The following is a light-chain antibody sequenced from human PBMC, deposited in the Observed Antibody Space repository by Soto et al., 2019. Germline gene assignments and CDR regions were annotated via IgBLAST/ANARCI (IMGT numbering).Light chain of an antibody. CDR2: AAS. V-gene: IGKV1-39*01. CDR3: QQSYSTPQA. CDR1: QSISSY. J-gene: IGKJ4*01. Sequence: DIQMTQSPSSLSASVGDRVTITCRASQSISSYLKWYQQKPGTAPKLLIYAASSLQSGVPSRFSRSGSVTYFTLPISSLQPEDFATYYFQQSYSTPQAFGGGTKLEL.